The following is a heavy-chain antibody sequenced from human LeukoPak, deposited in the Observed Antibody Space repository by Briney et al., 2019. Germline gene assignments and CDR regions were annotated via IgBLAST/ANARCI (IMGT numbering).Heavy chain of an antibody. J-gene: IGHJ4*02. CDR3: AREKSGYDY. CDR2: IYYSGST. V-gene: IGHV4-39*02. D-gene: IGHD3-3*01. CDR1: AGSITSSSYY. Sequence: SETLSLTCTVSAGSITSSSYYWGWIRQPPGKGLEWIGSIYYSGSTYYNPSLKSRVTISVDTSKNQFSLKRSSVTAADTAVYYCAREKSGYDYWGQGTLVTVSS.